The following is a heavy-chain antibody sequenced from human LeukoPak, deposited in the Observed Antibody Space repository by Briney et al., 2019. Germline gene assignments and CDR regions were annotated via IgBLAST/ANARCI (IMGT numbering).Heavy chain of an antibody. CDR3: ARGRGGSYYFY. V-gene: IGHV4-34*01. CDR2: INHSGST. Sequence: SETLSLTCAVYGGSFSGYYWSWVRQPPGKGLEWIGEINHSGSTNYNPSLKSRVTISVDTPKTQFSLKLSSVTAADTAVYYCARGRGGSYYFYWGQGTLVTVSS. CDR1: GGSFSGYY. D-gene: IGHD1-26*01. J-gene: IGHJ4*02.